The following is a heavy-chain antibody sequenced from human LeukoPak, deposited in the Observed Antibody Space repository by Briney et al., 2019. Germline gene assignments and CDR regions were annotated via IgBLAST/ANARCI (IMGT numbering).Heavy chain of an antibody. CDR2: IYYSGST. Sequence: SETLSLTCTVSGGSISSYYWSWIRQPPGKGLEWIGYIYYSGSTNYNPSLNSRVTISVDTSKNQFSLKLSFVTAADTAVYYCARDYLSGGYFDYWGQGTLVTVSS. V-gene: IGHV4-59*01. D-gene: IGHD2-15*01. CDR1: GGSISSYY. J-gene: IGHJ4*02. CDR3: ARDYLSGGYFDY.